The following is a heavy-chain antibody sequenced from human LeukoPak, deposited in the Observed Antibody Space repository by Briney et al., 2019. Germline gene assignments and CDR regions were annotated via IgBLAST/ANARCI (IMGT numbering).Heavy chain of an antibody. CDR3: AKANGWEGNWFDP. J-gene: IGHJ5*02. V-gene: IGHV3-30*18. Sequence: HPGRSLRLSCAASGFTFSSYGMHWVRQAPGKGLEWVSVISYDGSNKYYADSVKGRFTISRDNSKNTLYLQMNSLRAEEPAGYSCAKANGWEGNWFDPWGQGTLVTVSS. D-gene: IGHD1-26*01. CDR1: GFTFSSYG. CDR2: ISYDGSNK.